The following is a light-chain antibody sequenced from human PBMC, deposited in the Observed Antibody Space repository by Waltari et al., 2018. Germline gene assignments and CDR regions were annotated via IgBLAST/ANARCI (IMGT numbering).Light chain of an antibody. CDR3: QHFSTYST. Sequence: DIQMTQSPSTLSASVGDTVPIPCRASPTMSNWLAWYQQKPGKAPKVLIYKASNLQSGVPSRFSGSVSGTEFTLTISSLQPDDFATYYCQHFSTYSTFGQGTKVEIK. V-gene: IGKV1-5*03. J-gene: IGKJ1*01. CDR1: PTMSNW. CDR2: KAS.